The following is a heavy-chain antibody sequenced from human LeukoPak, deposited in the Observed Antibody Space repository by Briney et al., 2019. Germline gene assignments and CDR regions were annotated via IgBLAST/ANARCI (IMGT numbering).Heavy chain of an antibody. Sequence: SVKVSCKASAGNFSSYAITWVRQAPGRGLEWMGGIIPIFGTANYAQKFQGRVTITADESTSTAYMELSSLRSEDTAVYYCASLSRSSSSYNYWGQGTLVTVSS. CDR2: IIPIFGTA. V-gene: IGHV1-69*13. CDR1: AGNFSSYA. D-gene: IGHD6-6*01. CDR3: ASLSRSSSSYNY. J-gene: IGHJ4*02.